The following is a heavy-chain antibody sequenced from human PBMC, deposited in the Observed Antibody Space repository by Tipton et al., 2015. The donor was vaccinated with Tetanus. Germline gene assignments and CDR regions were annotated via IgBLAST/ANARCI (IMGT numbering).Heavy chain of an antibody. J-gene: IGHJ4*02. CDR3: ARWEVGATKELY. V-gene: IGHV4-34*01. Sequence: TLSLTCAVYGGSFSDYYWSWIRQSPGKGLEWIGEFNHREGTHYNSSLKSRVTVSVDTSKKHLSLKLTSVTAANTTVYYCARWEVGATKELYWGQGTRVTVSS. CDR2: FNHREGT. D-gene: IGHD1-26*01. CDR1: GGSFSDYY.